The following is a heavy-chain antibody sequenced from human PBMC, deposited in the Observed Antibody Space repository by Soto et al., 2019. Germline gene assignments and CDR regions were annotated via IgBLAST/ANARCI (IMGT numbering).Heavy chain of an antibody. Sequence: QVQLVQSGAEVKKPGSSVKVSCKASGGTFSSYAISWVRQAPGQGLEWMGGIIPIFGTANYAQKFQGRVTITADESTSTAYMELSSLRSEDPAVYYCARVEWRNPIYYYYAMDVWGQGTTVTVSS. D-gene: IGHD3-3*01. J-gene: IGHJ6*02. V-gene: IGHV1-69*01. CDR2: IIPIFGTA. CDR1: GGTFSSYA. CDR3: ARVEWRNPIYYYYAMDV.